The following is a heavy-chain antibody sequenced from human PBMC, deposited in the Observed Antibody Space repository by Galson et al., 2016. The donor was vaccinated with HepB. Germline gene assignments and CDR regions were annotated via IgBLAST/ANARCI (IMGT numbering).Heavy chain of an antibody. V-gene: IGHV3-48*02. D-gene: IGHD3-3*01. J-gene: IGHJ6*02. Sequence: SLRLSCAASGFTFSTYSMNWVRQAPGRGLEWVSYISRSSTAIYYTDSVKGRFTISRDNAKNALYLKMNSLRDEDTAVYFCARTLSIFGGVLGRGMDVWGQGTTVSVSS. CDR3: ARTLSIFGGVLGRGMDV. CDR2: ISRSSTAI. CDR1: GFTFSTYS.